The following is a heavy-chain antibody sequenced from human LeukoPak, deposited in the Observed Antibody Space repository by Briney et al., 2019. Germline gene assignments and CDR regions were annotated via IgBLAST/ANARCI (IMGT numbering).Heavy chain of an antibody. CDR3: ARGPDIVVVPAAPANWFDP. J-gene: IGHJ5*02. V-gene: IGHV4-34*01. D-gene: IGHD2-2*01. Sequence: GXINHSGCTNYCPSLKIRVTISVDVSMIQFSLKLSSVTAADTAVYYCARGPDIVVVPAAPANWFDPWGQGTLVTVSS. CDR2: INHSGCT.